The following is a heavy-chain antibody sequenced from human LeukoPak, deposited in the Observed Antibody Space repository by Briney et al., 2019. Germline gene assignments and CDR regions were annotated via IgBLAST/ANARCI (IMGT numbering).Heavy chain of an antibody. CDR3: TFGSYYYYAMDV. Sequence: GGSLRRSCTASGFTFGEYAMSWVRQAPGKGLEWVGFIRSKAYGGTTEYAASVKGRFTISRDDSKSIAYLQMNSLNTEDAAIYYCTFGSYYYYAMDVWGQGTTVTVSS. D-gene: IGHD3-16*01. J-gene: IGHJ6*02. V-gene: IGHV3-49*04. CDR2: IRSKAYGGTT. CDR1: GFTFGEYA.